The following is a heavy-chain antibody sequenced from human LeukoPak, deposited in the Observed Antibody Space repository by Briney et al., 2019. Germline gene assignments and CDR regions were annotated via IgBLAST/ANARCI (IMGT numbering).Heavy chain of an antibody. CDR2: IYSSGST. CDR1: GGSISNYY. CDR3: ARHLGPGWHAMDV. Sequence: VKPSETLSLTCTVSGGSISNYYWSWIRQPPGKGLKWIGHIYSSGSTTYSPSLKSRVTMSVDTSKNQFSLRLSSVTAADTAVYYCARHLGPGWHAMDVWGQGTTVTVSS. D-gene: IGHD2-15*01. J-gene: IGHJ6*02. V-gene: IGHV4-59*08.